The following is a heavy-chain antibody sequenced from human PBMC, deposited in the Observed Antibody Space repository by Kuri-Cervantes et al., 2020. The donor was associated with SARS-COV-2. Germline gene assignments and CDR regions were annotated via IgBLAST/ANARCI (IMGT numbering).Heavy chain of an antibody. V-gene: IGHV3-48*03. J-gene: IGHJ4*02. CDR1: GFTFSSYE. Sequence: GGSLRLSCAASGFTFSSYEMNWIRQAPWKGLEWVSYISSSGSTIYYADSVKGRFTIFRDNATNSLYLQMNSLRAEDTAVYYCARDSPLGYCSGGSCAPFDYWGQGTLVTVSS. D-gene: IGHD2-15*01. CDR3: ARDSPLGYCSGGSCAPFDY. CDR2: ISSSGSTI.